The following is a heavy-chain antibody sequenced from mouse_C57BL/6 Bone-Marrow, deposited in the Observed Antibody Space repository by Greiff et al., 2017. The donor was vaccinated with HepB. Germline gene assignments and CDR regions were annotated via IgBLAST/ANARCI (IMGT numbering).Heavy chain of an antibody. V-gene: IGHV1-74*01. CDR1: GYTFTSYW. J-gene: IGHJ2*01. D-gene: IGHD1-1*01. Sequence: VQLQQPGAELVKPGASVKVSCKASGYTFTSYWMHWVKKRPGQGLEWIGRIHPSDSDTNYNQKFKGKATLTVDKSSSTAYMPLSSLTSEDSAVYYCAISLYYYGSSSPFDYWGQGTTLTVSS. CDR2: IHPSDSDT. CDR3: AISLYYYGSSSPFDY.